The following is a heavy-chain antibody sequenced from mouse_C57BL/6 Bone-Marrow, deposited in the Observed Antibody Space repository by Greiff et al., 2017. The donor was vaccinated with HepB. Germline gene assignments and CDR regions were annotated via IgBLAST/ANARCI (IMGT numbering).Heavy chain of an antibody. Sequence: QVTLKESGPGILQSSQTLSLTCSFSGFSLSTSGMGVSWIRQPSGKGLEWLAHIYWDDDKRYNPTLKSRLTISKDTSRNQVFLKITSVDTADNATDYCARRPQYYGGGYFDVWGTGTTVTVSS. D-gene: IGHD1-2*01. V-gene: IGHV8-12*01. CDR2: IYWDDDK. CDR1: GFSLSTSGMG. CDR3: ARRPQYYGGGYFDV. J-gene: IGHJ1*03.